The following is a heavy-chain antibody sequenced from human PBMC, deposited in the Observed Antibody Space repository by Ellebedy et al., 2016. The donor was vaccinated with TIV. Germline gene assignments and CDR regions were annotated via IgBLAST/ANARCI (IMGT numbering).Heavy chain of an antibody. CDR3: ARVRNYYDSSGYYWPYNWFDP. V-gene: IGHV4-30-2*01. D-gene: IGHD3-22*01. J-gene: IGHJ5*02. CDR1: GDSISSGGYS. Sequence: SETLSLTXAVSGDSISSGGYSWSWIRQPPGKGLEWIGYIYHSGKTYYNPSLKNRVTISVDRPKNQFSVRLNSVTAADTAVYYCARVRNYYDSSGYYWPYNWFDPWGQGTLVTVSS. CDR2: IYHSGKT.